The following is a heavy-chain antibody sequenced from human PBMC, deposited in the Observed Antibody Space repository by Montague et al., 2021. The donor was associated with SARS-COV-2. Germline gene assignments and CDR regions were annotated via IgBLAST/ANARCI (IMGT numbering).Heavy chain of an antibody. CDR3: VRDLRVGGGITGTTASDD. D-gene: IGHD1-20*01. CDR1: GFTLSSDW. V-gene: IGHV3-74*01. Sequence: SLRLSCAASGFTLSSDWMHWVRQVSGKGPVWVSRIDPDGGYTDYADFVKGRFTTARDNAKNTLYLQMSDLRVEDTAIYYCVRDLRVGGGITGTTASDDWGQGTLVTVSS. CDR2: IDPDGGYT. J-gene: IGHJ4*02.